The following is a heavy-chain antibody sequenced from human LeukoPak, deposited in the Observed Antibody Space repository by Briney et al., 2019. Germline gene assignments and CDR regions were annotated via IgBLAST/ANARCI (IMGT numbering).Heavy chain of an antibody. CDR1: GFTFNDYY. J-gene: IGHJ4*02. V-gene: IGHV3-11*04. D-gene: IGHD3-22*01. CDR3: AREWAGGDSSAYPPFDY. Sequence: GGSLRLSCAASGFTFNDYYMIWIRQAPGKGLEWVSYISRSGTPIYYADSVKGRFTISRDNARNSLHLQMNSLRAEDTAVYYCAREWAGGDSSAYPPFDYWGQGTLVTVSS. CDR2: ISRSGTPI.